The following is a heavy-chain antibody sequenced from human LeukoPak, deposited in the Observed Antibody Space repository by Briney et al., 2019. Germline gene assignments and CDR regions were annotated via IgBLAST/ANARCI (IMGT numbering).Heavy chain of an antibody. D-gene: IGHD3-10*01. CDR1: GFTFSSYA. Sequence: GGSLRLSCAASGFTFSSYAMHWVRQAPGKGLEWVAVISYDGSNKYHADSVKGRFTISRDNSKNTLYLQMNSLRAEDTAVYYCARDRHYYGSGSENWFDPWGQGTLVTVSS. V-gene: IGHV3-30*04. J-gene: IGHJ5*02. CDR3: ARDRHYYGSGSENWFDP. CDR2: ISYDGSNK.